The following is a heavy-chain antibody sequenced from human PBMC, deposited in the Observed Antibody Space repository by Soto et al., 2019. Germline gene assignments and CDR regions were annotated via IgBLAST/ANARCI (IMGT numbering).Heavy chain of an antibody. D-gene: IGHD2-8*01. CDR2: MYYSGST. CDR1: GGSISSYY. V-gene: IGHV4-59*01. Sequence: PSETLSLTCTVSGGSISSYYWSWIRQPPGKGLEWIGYMYYSGSTNYNPSLKSRVTISVDTSKNQFSLKLSSVTAADTAVYYCARDFFSGGVFDIWGQGTMVTV. J-gene: IGHJ3*02. CDR3: ARDFFSGGVFDI.